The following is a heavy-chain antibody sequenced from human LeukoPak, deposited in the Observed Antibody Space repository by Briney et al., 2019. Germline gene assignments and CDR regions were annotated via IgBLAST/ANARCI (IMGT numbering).Heavy chain of an antibody. V-gene: IGHV4-30-4*01. D-gene: IGHD5-18*01. Sequence: SETLSLTCTVSGGSISSGDYYWSWIRQPPGKVLEWIGYIYYSGSTYYNPSLKSRVTISVDTSKNQFSLKLSSVTAADTAVYYCARGYSYGPYYFDYWGQGTLVTVSS. J-gene: IGHJ4*02. CDR3: ARGYSYGPYYFDY. CDR2: IYYSGST. CDR1: GGSISSGDYY.